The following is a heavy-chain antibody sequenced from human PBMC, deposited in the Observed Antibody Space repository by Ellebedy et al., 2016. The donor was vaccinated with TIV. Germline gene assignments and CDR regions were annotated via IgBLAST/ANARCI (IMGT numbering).Heavy chain of an antibody. D-gene: IGHD3/OR15-3a*01. J-gene: IGHJ3*02. CDR3: AKRTQAFDI. V-gene: IGHV3-30-3*02. Sequence: GGSLRLXCAASGFTFSSYAMHWVRQAPGKGLEWVAVISYDGSNKYYADSVKGRFTISRDNSKNTLYLQMNSLRAEDTAVYYCAKRTQAFDIWGQGTMVTVSS. CDR1: GFTFSSYA. CDR2: ISYDGSNK.